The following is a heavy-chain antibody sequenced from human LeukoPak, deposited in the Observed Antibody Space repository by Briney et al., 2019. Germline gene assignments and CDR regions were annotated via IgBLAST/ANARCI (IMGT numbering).Heavy chain of an antibody. CDR2: LSHNGVDK. V-gene: IGHV3-30*04. CDR1: EFTLNNYP. D-gene: IGHD3-10*01. J-gene: IGHJ4*02. CDR3: ARGDYYDSRSYRFYFEY. Sequence: GGSLRLSCAPSEFTLNNYPMHWVRPAPGKGLEWVTLLSHNGVDKYYADSVKGRFTVSRDNSKNTLFLQMNSLRAEDTAVYFCARGDYYDSRSYRFYFEYWGQGTLVTVSS.